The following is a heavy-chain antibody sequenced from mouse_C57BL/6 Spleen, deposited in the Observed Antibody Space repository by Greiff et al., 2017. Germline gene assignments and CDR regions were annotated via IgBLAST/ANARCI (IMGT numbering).Heavy chain of an antibody. D-gene: IGHD1-1*01. V-gene: IGHV5-17*01. J-gene: IGHJ2*01. CDR2: ISSGSSTN. Sequence: EVKLMESGGGLVKPGGSLKLSCAASGFTFSDYGMHWVRQAPEKGLEWVAYISSGSSTNYYADTVKGRFTISRDNANNTLFLQMNSLRSEDTAIYYGARSYGSSPEYFDYWGQGTTLTVSS. CDR1: GFTFSDYG. CDR3: ARSYGSSPEYFDY.